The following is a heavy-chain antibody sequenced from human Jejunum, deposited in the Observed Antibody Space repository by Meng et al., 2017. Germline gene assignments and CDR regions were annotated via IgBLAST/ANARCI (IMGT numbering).Heavy chain of an antibody. D-gene: IGHD4-11*01. CDR2: ISYTSTYI. V-gene: IGHV3-21*01. Sequence: GGSLRLSCAVSGITIRDHSMNWVRQAPGKGLEWVASISYTSTYIYYADSVRGRFTISRDHAKDSQYLQMNRLRVEETAVYYCAKVTTSILSTDACDIWGQGKMVPSPQ. J-gene: IGHJ3*02. CDR1: GITIRDHS. CDR3: AKVTTSILSTDACDI.